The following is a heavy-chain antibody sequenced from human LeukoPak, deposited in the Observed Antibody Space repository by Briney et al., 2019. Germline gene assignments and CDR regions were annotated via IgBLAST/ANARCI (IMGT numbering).Heavy chain of an antibody. CDR2: INLDGSGR. D-gene: IGHD6-13*01. J-gene: IGHJ4*02. CDR3: GRVIAGAIDY. V-gene: IGHV3-7*01. CDR1: GFTFGGYS. Sequence: TGGSLRLSCAASGFTFGGYSMTWVRQAPGKGLEWVANINLDGSGRFYVGFVKGRFTISRDNADNSLYLQMNSLRAEDTAVYYCGRVIAGAIDYWGQGTLVTVYS.